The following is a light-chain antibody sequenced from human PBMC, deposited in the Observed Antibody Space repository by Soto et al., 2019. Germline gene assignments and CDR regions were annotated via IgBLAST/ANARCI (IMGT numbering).Light chain of an antibody. CDR1: QSVLYSSNNKNH. CDR2: WAS. Sequence: DIVMTQSPDSLAVSLGERATINCKSSQSVLYSSNNKNHLAWYQQKPGQPPKLLIYWASTRESGVPDRFSGSGSGTDFTLTSSSLQAEDVAVYYCQQYYSTPQTFGGGTKVEIK. J-gene: IGKJ4*01. CDR3: QQYYSTPQT. V-gene: IGKV4-1*01.